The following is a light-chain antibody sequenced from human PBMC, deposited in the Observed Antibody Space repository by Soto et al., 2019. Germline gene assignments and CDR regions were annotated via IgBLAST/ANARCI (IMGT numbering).Light chain of an antibody. CDR3: QQSYTTPIT. CDR2: AAS. Sequence: DIQMTQSPSSLSASLGDKVSITCRASQGVRNYLAWYQQKPGKAPNLLVYAASSLQSGVPSRFTGSGSGTDFTLTISSLQPEDFATYFCQQSYTTPITFGQGTRLEIK. CDR1: QGVRNY. J-gene: IGKJ5*01. V-gene: IGKV1-39*01.